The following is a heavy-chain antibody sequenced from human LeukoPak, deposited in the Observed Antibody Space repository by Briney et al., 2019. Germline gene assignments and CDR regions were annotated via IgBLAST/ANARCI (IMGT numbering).Heavy chain of an antibody. V-gene: IGHV1-69*04. CDR3: ARERPHYDFWSGPPGY. D-gene: IGHD3-3*01. CDR1: GGTFSSYA. J-gene: IGHJ4*02. CDR2: IIPILGIA. Sequence: GASVKVSCKASGGTFSSYAISWVRQAPGQGLEWMGRIIPILGIANYAQKFQGRVTITADKFTSTAYMELSSLRSEDTAVYYCARERPHYDFWSGPPGYWGQGTLVTVSS.